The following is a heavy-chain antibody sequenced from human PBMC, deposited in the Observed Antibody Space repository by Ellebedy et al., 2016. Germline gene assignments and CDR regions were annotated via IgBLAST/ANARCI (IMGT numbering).Heavy chain of an antibody. CDR3: ARAGAPNDFTYMDV. Sequence: GESLKISCAASGFTFSNAWMSWVRQAPGKGLEWLGRIKSKTDGGTTDYAAPVKGRFTISRDNSKNTLYLQMNSLTADDTAVYYCARAGAPNDFTYMDVWGKGTTVTVSS. CDR1: GFTFSNAW. D-gene: IGHD3-3*01. CDR2: IKSKTDGGTT. V-gene: IGHV3-15*01. J-gene: IGHJ6*03.